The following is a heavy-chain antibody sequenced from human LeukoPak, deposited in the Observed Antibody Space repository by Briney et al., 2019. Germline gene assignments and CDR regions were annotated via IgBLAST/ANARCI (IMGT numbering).Heavy chain of an antibody. CDR2: INHSGST. Sequence: SETLSLTCAVYGGSFSGYYWSWIRQPPGKGLEWIGEINHSGSTNYNPSLKSRVTISVDTSKNQFSLKLSSVTAADTAVYYCARSPGYCTNGVCYWNQPFDYWGQGTLVTVSS. V-gene: IGHV4-34*01. CDR3: ARSPGYCTNGVCYWNQPFDY. CDR1: GGSFSGYY. J-gene: IGHJ4*02. D-gene: IGHD2-8*01.